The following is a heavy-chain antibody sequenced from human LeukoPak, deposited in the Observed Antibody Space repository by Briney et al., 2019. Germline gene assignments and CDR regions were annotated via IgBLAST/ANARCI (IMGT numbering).Heavy chain of an antibody. CDR3: TRDHCRGDNCPSFDY. J-gene: IGHJ4*02. CDR1: GYTFTSFG. V-gene: IGHV1-18*04. CDR2: IGAYNGDT. Sequence: RASVKLSCKPSGYTFTSFGISWERPAPGQPLEWMGWIGAYNGDTNYAQKFQGRVTMTTDTSTSTAYMDLRSLRSDDTAVYYCTRDHCRGDNCPSFDYWGQGTLVTVSS. D-gene: IGHD2-15*01.